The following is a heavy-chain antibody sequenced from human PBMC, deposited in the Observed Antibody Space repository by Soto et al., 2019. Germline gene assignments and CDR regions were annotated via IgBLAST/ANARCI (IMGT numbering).Heavy chain of an antibody. CDR3: ASERSAQYFEF. CDR1: GGTFSSHG. D-gene: IGHD1-26*01. V-gene: IGHV1-69*06. CDR2: IIPTFGTP. Sequence: QVQLVQSGTVVQRRGSSVKVSCQASGGTFSSHGMAWVRQAPGQGLEWMGGIIPTFGTPTYAPKFQGRVTITADKSKNTAYMELSSLRSEDTGVYYCASERSAQYFEFWGQGTLITVSS. J-gene: IGHJ4*02.